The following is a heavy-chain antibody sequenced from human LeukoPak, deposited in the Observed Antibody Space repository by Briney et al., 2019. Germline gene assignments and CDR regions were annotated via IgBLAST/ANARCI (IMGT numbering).Heavy chain of an antibody. D-gene: IGHD6-19*01. CDR3: AREQLLGLYGMDV. J-gene: IGHJ6*02. CDR1: GFTFSSYS. Sequence: GGSLRLSCAASGFTFSSYSMNWVRQAPGKGLEWVSSISSSSSYIYYADSVKGRFTISRDNAKNSLYLQMESRGAEDTAVYYCAREQLLGLYGMDVWGQGTTVTVSS. CDR2: ISSSSSYI. V-gene: IGHV3-21*01.